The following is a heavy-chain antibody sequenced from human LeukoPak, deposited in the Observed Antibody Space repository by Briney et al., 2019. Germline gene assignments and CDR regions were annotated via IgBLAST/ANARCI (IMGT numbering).Heavy chain of an antibody. D-gene: IGHD6-19*01. Sequence: SQTLSLTCAISGDSVSSNSAAWNCIRQSPSRGLEWLRRTYYRSKWYNDYAVSVKSRITINPDTSKNQFSLQLNSVTPEDTAVYYCARVVRIAVAGTLIFDYWGQGALGTVSS. CDR1: GDSVSSNSAA. CDR3: ARVVRIAVAGTLIFDY. V-gene: IGHV6-1*01. J-gene: IGHJ4*02. CDR2: TYYRSKWYN.